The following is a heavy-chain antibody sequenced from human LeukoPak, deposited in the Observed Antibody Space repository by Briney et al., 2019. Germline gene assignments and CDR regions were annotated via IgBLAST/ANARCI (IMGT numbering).Heavy chain of an antibody. CDR3: ARHRGWSIRLVWFDP. CDR1: GGSISSSSYY. CDR2: IYYSGST. V-gene: IGHV4-39*01. J-gene: IGHJ5*02. Sequence: SETLSLTCTVSGGSISSSSYYWGWIRQPPGKGLEWIGSIYYSGSTYYNPSLKSRVTISVDTSKNQFSLKLSSVTAADTAVYYCARHRGWSIRLVWFDPWGQGTLVTVSS. D-gene: IGHD6-19*01.